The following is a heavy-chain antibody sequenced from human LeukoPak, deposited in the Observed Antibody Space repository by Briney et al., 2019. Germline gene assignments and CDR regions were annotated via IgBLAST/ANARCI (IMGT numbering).Heavy chain of an antibody. CDR3: ARVVDTAMDVYYFDY. V-gene: IGHV4-59*01. CDR2: IYYSGGT. Sequence: SETLSLTCTVSGGSISSYYWSWIRQPPGKGLEWIGYIYYSGGTNYNPSLKSRVTISVDTSKNQFSLKLSSVTAADTAVYYCARVVDTAMDVYYFDYWGQGTLVTVSS. D-gene: IGHD5-18*01. CDR1: GGSISSYY. J-gene: IGHJ4*02.